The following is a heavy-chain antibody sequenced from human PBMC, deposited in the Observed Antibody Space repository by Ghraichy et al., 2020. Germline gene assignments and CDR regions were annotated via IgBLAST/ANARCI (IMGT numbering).Heavy chain of an antibody. CDR1: GDSVSTNSAA. CDR2: TYYRSKWYN. V-gene: IGHV6-1*01. D-gene: IGHD6-13*01. CDR3: ARDVTRNIAPAGAYYYYGLDF. J-gene: IGHJ6*02. Sequence: TLSLTCAISGDSVSTNSAAWNWIRQSPSRGLEWLGRTYYRSKWYNDYAVSVKSRITINPDTSKNQFSLQLNSVTPEDTAVYYCARDVTRNIAPAGAYYYYGLDFWGQGTTVTVSS.